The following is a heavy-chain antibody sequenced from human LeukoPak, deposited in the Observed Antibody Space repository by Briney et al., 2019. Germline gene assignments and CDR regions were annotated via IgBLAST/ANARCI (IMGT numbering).Heavy chain of an antibody. D-gene: IGHD2-2*01. J-gene: IGHJ4*02. Sequence: HAGGSLRLSCAASGFTFSSYAMSWVRQAPGKGLEWVSAISGSGGSTYYADSVKGRFTISRDNSKNTLYLQMNSLRAEDTAVYYCAKDRGSSIVVVPAACDYWGQGTLVTVSS. CDR2: ISGSGGST. CDR1: GFTFSSYA. CDR3: AKDRGSSIVVVPAACDY. V-gene: IGHV3-23*01.